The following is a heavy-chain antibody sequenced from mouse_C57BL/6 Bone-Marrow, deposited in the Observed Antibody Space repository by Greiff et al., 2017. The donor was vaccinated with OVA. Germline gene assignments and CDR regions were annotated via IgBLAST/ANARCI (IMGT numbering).Heavy chain of an antibody. Sequence: VQLQQSGAELVRPGASVKLSCTASGFNIKDDYMHWVKQRPEQGLEWIGWIDPENGDTEYASKFQGKATITADTSSNTAYLQLSSLTSEDTAVYYFTTDYSLDYWGQGTTLTVSS. CDR2: IDPENGDT. CDR3: TTDYSLDY. D-gene: IGHD2-12*01. J-gene: IGHJ2*01. CDR1: GFNIKDDY. V-gene: IGHV14-4*01.